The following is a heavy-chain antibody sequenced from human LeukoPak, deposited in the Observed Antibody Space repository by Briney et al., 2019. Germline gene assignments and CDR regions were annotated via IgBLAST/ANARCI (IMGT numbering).Heavy chain of an antibody. CDR1: DGSISSGSYY. CDR3: ARLAYCGGDCYSNAFDI. V-gene: IGHV4-61*02. CDR2: IYTSGST. J-gene: IGHJ3*02. D-gene: IGHD2-21*01. Sequence: SETLSLTCTVSDGSISSGSYYWSWIRQPAGKGLEWIGRIYTSGSTNYNPSLKSRVTISVDTSKNQFSLKLSSVTAADPAVYYCARLAYCGGDCYSNAFDISGQGTMVTVSS.